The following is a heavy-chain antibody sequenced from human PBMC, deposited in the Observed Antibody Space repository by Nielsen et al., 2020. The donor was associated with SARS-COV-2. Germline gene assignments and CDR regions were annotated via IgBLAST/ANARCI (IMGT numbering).Heavy chain of an antibody. CDR3: ARISSPYYYYYMDV. CDR1: GFSLSTSGMC. D-gene: IGHD6-6*01. CDR2: IDWDDDK. Sequence: SGPTLVKPTQTLTLICTFSGFSLSTSGMCVSWIRQPPGKALEWLALIDWDDDKYYSTSLKTRLTISKDTSKNQVVLTMTNMDPVDTATYYCARISSPYYYYYMDVWGKGTTVTVSS. J-gene: IGHJ6*03. V-gene: IGHV2-70*01.